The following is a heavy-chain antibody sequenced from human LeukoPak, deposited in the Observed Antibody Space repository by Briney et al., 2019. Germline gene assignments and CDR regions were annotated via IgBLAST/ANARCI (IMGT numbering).Heavy chain of an antibody. Sequence: PGGSLRVSCAASGFTFSDHYFSWVRQAPGKGLEWLSYVSTDSTYTNYADSVKGRFTISRDNAKSSLYLQLNSLTAEDTAAYYCTREDNWYFDLWGRGTLVTVSS. V-gene: IGHV3-11*05. J-gene: IGHJ2*01. CDR1: GFTFSDHY. CDR3: TREDNWYFDL. CDR2: VSTDSTYT.